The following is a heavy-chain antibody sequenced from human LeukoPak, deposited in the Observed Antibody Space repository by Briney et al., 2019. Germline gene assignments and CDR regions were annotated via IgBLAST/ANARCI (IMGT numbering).Heavy chain of an antibody. CDR3: ARGDDIVLMVYAPFFDY. CDR2: INSDGSST. Sequence: PGGSLRLSCAASGFTFSSYWMHWVRQAPGKGLVWVSRINSDGSSTSYADSVKGRFTTSRDNAKNTLYLQMYSLRAEDTAVYYCARGDDIVLMVYAPFFDYWGQGTLVTVSS. D-gene: IGHD2-8*01. V-gene: IGHV3-74*01. CDR1: GFTFSSYW. J-gene: IGHJ4*02.